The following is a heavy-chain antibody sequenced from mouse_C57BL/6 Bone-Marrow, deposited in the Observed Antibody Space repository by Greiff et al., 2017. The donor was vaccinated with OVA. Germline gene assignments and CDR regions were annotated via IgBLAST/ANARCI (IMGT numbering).Heavy chain of an antibody. CDR1: GYTFTSYW. Sequence: QVQLQQPGAELVKPGASVKMSCKASGYTFTSYWITWVKQRPGQGLEWIGEIYPRSGNTYYNEKFKGKATLTADKSSSTAYMELRSLTSEDSAVYFCARSAHYYGSSFYYAMDYWGQGTSVTVSS. D-gene: IGHD1-1*01. V-gene: IGHV1-55*01. CDR2: IYPRSGNT. CDR3: ARSAHYYGSSFYYAMDY. J-gene: IGHJ4*01.